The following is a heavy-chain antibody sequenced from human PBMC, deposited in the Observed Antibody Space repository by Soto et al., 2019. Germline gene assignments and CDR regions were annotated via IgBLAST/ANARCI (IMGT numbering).Heavy chain of an antibody. Sequence: SETLSLTCAVSGGSLSSSNWWSWVRQPPGQTLEWLGELFYSGSTKYNPSLSSRVTISADQSNNVFSLRLTSVTAADTAMYYCVHNGGVPYCHDVWGQGVLVTVSS. CDR2: LFYSGST. CDR1: GGSLSSSNW. J-gene: IGHJ1*01. CDR3: VHNGGVPYCHDV. D-gene: IGHD1-1*01. V-gene: IGHV4-4*02.